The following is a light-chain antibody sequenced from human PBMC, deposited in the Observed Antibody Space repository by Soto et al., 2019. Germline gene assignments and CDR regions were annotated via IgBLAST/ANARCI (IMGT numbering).Light chain of an antibody. CDR1: RSDVGGDGY. V-gene: IGLV2-14*01. CDR2: EVT. J-gene: IGLJ3*02. Sequence: QSALTQPASVSGSPGQSITISCTGTRSDVGGDGYVSWYQQHPGKAPKVMIYEVTNRPAGVSFRFSGSKSGNTASLTISGLQAEDEDDYYCATNTAGGPRVFGRGTKLTVL. CDR3: ATNTAGGPRV.